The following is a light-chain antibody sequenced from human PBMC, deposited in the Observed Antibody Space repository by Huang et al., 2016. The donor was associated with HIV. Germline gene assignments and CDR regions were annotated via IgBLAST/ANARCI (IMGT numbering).Light chain of an antibody. Sequence: EMVLTQSPDTLSVSPGERATLSCSAGQGVSNNLAWYQQKPGQAPRLLIYAASSRVTGVPARFSGSGSETDFTLTIRSLQSEDVAVYFCQQYNDWPRTFGQGTNLEIK. CDR3: QQYNDWPRT. CDR2: AAS. J-gene: IGKJ2*01. V-gene: IGKV3-15*01. CDR1: QGVSNN.